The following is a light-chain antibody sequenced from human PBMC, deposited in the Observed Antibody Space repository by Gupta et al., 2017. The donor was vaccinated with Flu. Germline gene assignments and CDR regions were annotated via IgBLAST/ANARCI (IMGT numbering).Light chain of an antibody. CDR3: QSYDSSHQV. J-gene: IGLJ2*01. V-gene: IGLV6-57*01. Sequence: NFMLTQPHSVSESPGKTVTISCTRSSGSIASKFVHWYQQRPGSPPTTVIYEDNLSPSGVPDRFSGSIDSSSNSASLTISGLKTEDEADYYCQSYDSSHQVFGGGTKLAVL. CDR2: EDN. CDR1: SGSIASKF.